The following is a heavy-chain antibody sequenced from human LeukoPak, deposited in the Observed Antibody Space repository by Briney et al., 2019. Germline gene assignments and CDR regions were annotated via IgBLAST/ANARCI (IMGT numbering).Heavy chain of an antibody. J-gene: IGHJ4*02. Sequence: GGSLRLSCAASGFTLSSYWMSWVRQAPGKGLEWVANIKQDESEKYYVDSVKGRFTISRDNAKNSLYLQMSSLRAEGTAVYYCARDTYYYDSSGYYYPGGSDCWGQGTLVTVSS. CDR2: IKQDESEK. CDR1: GFTLSSYW. V-gene: IGHV3-7*01. D-gene: IGHD3-22*01. CDR3: ARDTYYYDSSGYYYPGGSDC.